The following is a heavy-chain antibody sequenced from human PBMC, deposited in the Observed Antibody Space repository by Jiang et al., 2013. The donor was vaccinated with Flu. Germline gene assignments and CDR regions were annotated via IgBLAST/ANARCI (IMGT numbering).Heavy chain of an antibody. Sequence: ISGDSVSSNSAAWNWIRQSPSRGLEWLGRTYYRSKWYNDYAVSVKSRITINPDTSKNQFSLQLNSVTPEDTAVYYCARDLSDPPDYSNNYFDYWGQGTLVTVSS. CDR3: ARDLSDPPDYSNNYFDY. J-gene: IGHJ4*02. D-gene: IGHD4-11*01. CDR1: GDSVSSNSAA. V-gene: IGHV6-1*01. CDR2: TYYRSKWYN.